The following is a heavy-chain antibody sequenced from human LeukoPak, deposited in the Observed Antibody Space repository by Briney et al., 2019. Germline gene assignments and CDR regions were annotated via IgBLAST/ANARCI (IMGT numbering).Heavy chain of an antibody. CDR1: GFTFSSYS. CDR2: ISSSSSYI. J-gene: IGHJ6*02. D-gene: IGHD2-2*01. CDR3: ARVGTSYYGMDV. V-gene: IGHV3-21*01. Sequence: GGSLRLSCAASGFTFSSYSMNWVRQAPGKGLEWVSSISSSSSYIYYADPVKGRFTISRDNAKNSLYLQMNSLRAEDTAVYYCARVGTSYYGMDVWGQGTTVTVSS.